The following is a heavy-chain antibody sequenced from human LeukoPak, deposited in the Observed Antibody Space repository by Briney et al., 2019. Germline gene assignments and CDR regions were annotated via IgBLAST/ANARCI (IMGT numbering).Heavy chain of an antibody. Sequence: GGSLRLSYAASAFTFSNYWMSWVRQAPGKGLEWVANIKEDGSEINYVDTVKGRFTISRDNAKNSLYLQMNCLRVDDTAVYYCARDRGYSTFDYWGQGTLVTVSS. CDR3: ARDRGYSTFDY. D-gene: IGHD4-23*01. J-gene: IGHJ4*02. CDR2: IKEDGSEI. CDR1: AFTFSNYW. V-gene: IGHV3-7*01.